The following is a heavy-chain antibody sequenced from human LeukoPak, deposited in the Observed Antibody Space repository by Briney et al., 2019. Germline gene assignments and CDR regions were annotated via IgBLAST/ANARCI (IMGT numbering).Heavy chain of an antibody. CDR2: ISGSGGST. V-gene: IGHV3-23*01. Sequence: QPGGSLRLSCAASGFTFSSYAMSWVRQAPGKGLEWVSAISGSGGSTYYADSVKGRFTISRDNSKNTLYLQMNSLRAEDTAVYYCAKGDSSSWYFRRDAEYFQHWGQGTLVTVSS. J-gene: IGHJ1*01. CDR3: AKGDSSSWYFRRDAEYFQH. CDR1: GFTFSSYA. D-gene: IGHD6-13*01.